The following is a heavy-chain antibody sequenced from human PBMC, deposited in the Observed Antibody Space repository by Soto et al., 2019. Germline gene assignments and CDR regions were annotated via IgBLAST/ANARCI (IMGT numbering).Heavy chain of an antibody. CDR2: ISSSSSYI. D-gene: IGHD6-13*01. Sequence: RESLGLSFAASGFTFSSYSMNWVRQAPGKGLEWVSSISSSSSYIYYADSVKGRFTISRDNAKNSLYLQMNSLRAEDTAVYYCARDDYPGIAAAPTDYWGQGPLVTVS. V-gene: IGHV3-21*01. CDR1: GFTFSSYS. J-gene: IGHJ4*02. CDR3: ARDDYPGIAAAPTDY.